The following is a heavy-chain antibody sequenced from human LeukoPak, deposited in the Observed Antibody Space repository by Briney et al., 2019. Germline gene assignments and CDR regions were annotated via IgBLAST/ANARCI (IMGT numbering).Heavy chain of an antibody. CDR1: GYTFSDYY. CDR3: ARGEYRYGHDY. Sequence: ASVKVSCKASGYTFSDYYVHWVRQVPGQGLEWMGWIDPNSGGTNFAQRFQGRVTLTRGTSISTAYVELSSLRSDDTAVYYCARGEYRYGHDYWGQGTLVTVSS. V-gene: IGHV1-2*02. D-gene: IGHD5-18*01. CDR2: IDPNSGGT. J-gene: IGHJ4*02.